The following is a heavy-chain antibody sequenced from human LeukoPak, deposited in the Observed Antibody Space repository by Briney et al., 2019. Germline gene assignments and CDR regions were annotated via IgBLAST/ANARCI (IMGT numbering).Heavy chain of an antibody. CDR3: ARSFGAEWTVVGY. V-gene: IGHV4-31*03. CDR1: GGSISSGGYY. CDR2: LYYSGST. D-gene: IGHD3-3*01. J-gene: IGHJ4*02. Sequence: PSQTLSLTCTVSGGSISSGGYYWSWIRQHPGKGLEWIGYLYYSGSTSYNPSLRSRVTISVDTSKNQFSLKLSSVTAADTAGYYCARSFGAEWTVVGYWGQGTLVTVSS.